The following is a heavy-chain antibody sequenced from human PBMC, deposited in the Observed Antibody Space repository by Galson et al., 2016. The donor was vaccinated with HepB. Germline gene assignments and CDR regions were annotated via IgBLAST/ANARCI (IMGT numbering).Heavy chain of an antibody. D-gene: IGHD3-10*01. Sequence: SLRLSCAASGFTFNVYTMTWVRQAPGKGLEWVSAITGSGDKTYLADSVKGRFTVSRDNSKNTLYLQMNRLRAEDTAAYYCENRGGGYWGQGTLVTVSS. CDR1: GFTFNVYT. J-gene: IGHJ4*02. V-gene: IGHV3-23*01. CDR2: ITGSGDKT. CDR3: ENRGGGY.